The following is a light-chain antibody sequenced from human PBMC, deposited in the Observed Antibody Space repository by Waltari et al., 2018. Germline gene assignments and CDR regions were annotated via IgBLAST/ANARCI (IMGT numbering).Light chain of an antibody. CDR2: KAS. J-gene: IGKJ5*01. CDR1: QSISSW. Sequence: DIQMTQSPSTLSASVGDRVPITCRASQSISSWLAWYQQKPGKAPKLLIYKASSLESGVPSRFSGSGSGTEFTLTISSLQPDDFATYYCQQSYSTPITFGQGTRLEIK. V-gene: IGKV1-5*03. CDR3: QQSYSTPIT.